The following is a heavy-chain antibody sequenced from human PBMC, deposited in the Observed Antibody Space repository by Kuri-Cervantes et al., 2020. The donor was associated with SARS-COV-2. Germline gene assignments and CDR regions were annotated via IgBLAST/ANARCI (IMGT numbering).Heavy chain of an antibody. CDR2: ISSTSSYI. D-gene: IGHD7-27*01. Sequence: ETLSLTFAASGFTFSSYSMNWVRQAPGKGLEWVSSISSTSSYIYYADSVKGRFTISRDNAKTSLYLQMNSLKLEDTAVYYCAREEGGELGEAFDYWGQGALVTVSS. V-gene: IGHV3-21*01. J-gene: IGHJ4*02. CDR3: AREEGGELGEAFDY. CDR1: GFTFSSYS.